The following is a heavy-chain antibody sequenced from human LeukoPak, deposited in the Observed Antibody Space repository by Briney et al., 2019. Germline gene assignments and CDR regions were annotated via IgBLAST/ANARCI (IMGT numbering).Heavy chain of an antibody. V-gene: IGHV1-3*01. J-gene: IGHJ4*02. D-gene: IGHD3-10*01. Sequence: GASVKVSCKASGYTFTSYAVHWVRQAPGQSLEWMGWINPGNGNTKYSQKFQGRVTITRDTSASTAYMELSGLRSEGTAVYYCARYYGSGSYDYWGQGTLVTVSS. CDR3: ARYYGSGSYDY. CDR2: INPGNGNT. CDR1: GYTFTSYA.